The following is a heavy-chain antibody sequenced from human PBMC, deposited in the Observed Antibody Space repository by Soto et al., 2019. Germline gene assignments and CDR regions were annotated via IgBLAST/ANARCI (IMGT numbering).Heavy chain of an antibody. CDR3: AKEMYPRTVLDSSSPWGDY. J-gene: IGHJ4*02. CDR1: GFTFSDYG. CDR2: MSYAGTYK. D-gene: IGHD6-6*01. Sequence: QVQLVESGGGVVQPGRSLRLSCAVSGFTFSDYGMHWVRQAPGKGLEWVAVMSYAGTYKYYADSVKGRFTISRDLSGNTLFLQMNSLLLEDTAVYFCAKEMYPRTVLDSSSPWGDYWGQGTLVTVSS. V-gene: IGHV3-30*18.